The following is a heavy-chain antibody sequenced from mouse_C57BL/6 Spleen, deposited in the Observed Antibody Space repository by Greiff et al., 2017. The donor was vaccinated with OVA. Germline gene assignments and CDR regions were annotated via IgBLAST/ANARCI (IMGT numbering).Heavy chain of an antibody. V-gene: IGHV5-9*01. CDR1: GFTFSSYT. CDR3: ARRNYGSSFFAY. J-gene: IGHJ3*01. D-gene: IGHD1-1*01. CDR2: ISGGGGNT. Sequence: VQLVESGGGLVKPGGSLKLSCAASGFTFSSYTMSWVRQTPEKRLEWVATISGGGGNTYYPDSVKGRFTISRDNAKNTLYLQMSSLRSEDTALYYCARRNYGSSFFAYWGQGTLVTVSA.